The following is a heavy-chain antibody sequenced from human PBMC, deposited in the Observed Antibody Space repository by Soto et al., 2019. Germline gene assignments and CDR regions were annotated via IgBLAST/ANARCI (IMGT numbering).Heavy chain of an antibody. D-gene: IGHD1-26*01. CDR2: IRNKANRYTT. J-gene: IGHJ2*01. Sequence: EVQLVESGGGLVQPGGSLRLSCAASGFTFSDHYMDWVRQATGKGLEWVGRIRNKANRYTTEYAASVKGRFSISRDDSKSSLYLQMNSLKTEYTAVYYCASDSTIVGPMGWYSDLWGRGFLVTVSS. CDR3: ASDSTIVGPMGWYSDL. V-gene: IGHV3-72*01. CDR1: GFTFSDHY.